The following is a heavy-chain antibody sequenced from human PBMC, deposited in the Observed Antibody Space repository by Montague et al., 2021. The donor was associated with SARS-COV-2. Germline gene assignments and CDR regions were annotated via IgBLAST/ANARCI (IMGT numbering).Heavy chain of an antibody. J-gene: IGHJ3*02. V-gene: IGHV4-39*07. Sequence: SETLSPTCSVSGGSISSTSYYWGWIRQPPGKGLEWIGSIYYSGSTYYNPSLRSRVTISVDTSKSQFSLKLSSVTAADTAVYYCARARITMIVVVNAFDIWGQGTMVTVSS. CDR1: GGSISSTSYY. D-gene: IGHD3-22*01. CDR2: IYYSGST. CDR3: ARARITMIVVVNAFDI.